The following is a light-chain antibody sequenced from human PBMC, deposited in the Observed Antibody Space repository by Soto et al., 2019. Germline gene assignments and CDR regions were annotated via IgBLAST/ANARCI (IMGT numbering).Light chain of an antibody. CDR3: QQRSSRPPMYT. J-gene: IGKJ2*01. CDR2: DAS. Sequence: EIVLTQSPATLSLSPGEGATLSCRASQSVRSYLVWYQQKPGQAPRLLIYDASKRATDIPARFSGSGSGTDFTLTISSLEPEDFAVYYCQQRSSRPPMYTFGQGTKVEIK. CDR1: QSVRSY. V-gene: IGKV3-11*01.